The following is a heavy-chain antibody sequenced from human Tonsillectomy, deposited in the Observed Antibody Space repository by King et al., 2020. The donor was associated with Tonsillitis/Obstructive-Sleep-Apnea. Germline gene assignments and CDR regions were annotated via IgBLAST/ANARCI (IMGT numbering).Heavy chain of an antibody. Sequence: QLVQSGAEVKKPGSSVMLSCKASGATFSSYAINWVRQAPGQGLEWMGGIIPMLDIANYAQKLQGRVTITADKSTSTVYMELSSLRSEDTAVYYCARGTARGGHIDYWGQGTLGTVSS. CDR1: GATFSSYA. CDR3: ARGTARGGHIDY. V-gene: IGHV1-69*10. D-gene: IGHD6-6*01. CDR2: IIPMLDIA. J-gene: IGHJ4*02.